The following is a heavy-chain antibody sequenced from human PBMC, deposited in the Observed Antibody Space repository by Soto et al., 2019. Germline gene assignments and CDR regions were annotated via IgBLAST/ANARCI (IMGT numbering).Heavy chain of an antibody. Sequence: QVQLQESGPGLVKPSQTLSLTCTVSGGSITSGDYYWSWIRQHPVKGLEWIGYSYRSGSTYYNPSLKRRLTISVDTSNNQFFLNLTSMAAADTAVYYCVRVFYLPAAGHNYFDNWGQGTLVTVSS. CDR2: SYRSGST. CDR1: GGSITSGDYY. V-gene: IGHV4-31*03. D-gene: IGHD6-13*01. CDR3: VRVFYLPAAGHNYFDN. J-gene: IGHJ4*02.